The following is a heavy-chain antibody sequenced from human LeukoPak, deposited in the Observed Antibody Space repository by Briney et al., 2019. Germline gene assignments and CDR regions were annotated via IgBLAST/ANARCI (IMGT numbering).Heavy chain of an antibody. V-gene: IGHV3-30*04. J-gene: IGHJ4*02. Sequence: GGSLRLSCAASGFTFSSYAMHWVRQAPGKGLEWVAVISYDGSNKYYADSVKGRFTISRDNSKNTLYLQMNGLRAEDTAVYYCARGPVRAYYDFWSGYYGYWGQGTLVTVSS. CDR2: ISYDGSNK. CDR3: ARGPVRAYYDFWSGYYGY. CDR1: GFTFSSYA. D-gene: IGHD3-3*01.